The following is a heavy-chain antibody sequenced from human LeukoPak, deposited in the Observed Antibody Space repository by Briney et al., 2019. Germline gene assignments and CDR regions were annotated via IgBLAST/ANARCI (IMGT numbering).Heavy chain of an antibody. Sequence: ASVKVSCKASGYTFTGYYMHWVRQAPGQGLEWMGWINPNSGGTNYAQKFQGSVTMTRDTSISTAYMELSRLRSDDTAVYYCARRGYYYDSSGYLSYWGQGTLVTVSS. J-gene: IGHJ4*02. CDR3: ARRGYYYDSSGYLSY. CDR1: GYTFTGYY. D-gene: IGHD3-22*01. CDR2: INPNSGGT. V-gene: IGHV1-2*02.